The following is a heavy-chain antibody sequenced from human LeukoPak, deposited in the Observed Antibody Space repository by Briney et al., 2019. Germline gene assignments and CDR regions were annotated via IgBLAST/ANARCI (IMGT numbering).Heavy chain of an antibody. CDR2: IWYDGSNK. CDR3: AKDRVEMAILIDY. J-gene: IGHJ4*02. Sequence: GGSLRLSCAASGFTFSSYGMHWVRQAPGKGLEWVAVIWYDGSNKYYADSVKGRFTISRDNSKNTLYLQMNSLRADDTAVYYCAKDRVEMAILIDYWGQGTLVTVSS. V-gene: IGHV3-33*06. CDR1: GFTFSSYG. D-gene: IGHD5-24*01.